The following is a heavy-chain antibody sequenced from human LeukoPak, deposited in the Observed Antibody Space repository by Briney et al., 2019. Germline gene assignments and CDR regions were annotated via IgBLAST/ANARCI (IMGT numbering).Heavy chain of an antibody. CDR3: ARSAMIVVVISAFDI. J-gene: IGHJ3*02. CDR2: INWNGGST. Sequence: PGGSLRLSCAASGFTFSSYAMSWVRQAPGKGLEWVSGINWNGGSTGYADSVKGRFTISRDNAKNSLYLQMNSLRAEDTALYYCARSAMIVVVISAFDIWGQGTMVTVSS. V-gene: IGHV3-20*04. D-gene: IGHD3-22*01. CDR1: GFTFSSYA.